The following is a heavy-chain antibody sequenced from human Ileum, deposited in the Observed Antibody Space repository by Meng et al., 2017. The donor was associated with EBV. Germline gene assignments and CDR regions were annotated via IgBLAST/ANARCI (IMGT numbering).Heavy chain of an antibody. CDR2: IYHSGST. J-gene: IGHJ4*02. D-gene: IGHD6-19*01. V-gene: IGHV4-4*02. CDR3: ARVGQWLPIDY. Sequence: QAPLQESGPGLVKPSGTLSLTCAVSGGSISSSNWWSWVRQPPGKGLEWIGEIYHSGSTNYNPSLKSRVTMSVDKSKNQFSLNLSSVTAADTAVYYCARVGQWLPIDYWGQGTLVTVSS. CDR1: GGSISSSNW.